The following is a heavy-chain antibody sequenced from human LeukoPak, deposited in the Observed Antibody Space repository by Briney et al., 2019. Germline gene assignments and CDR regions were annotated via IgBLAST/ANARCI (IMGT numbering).Heavy chain of an antibody. V-gene: IGHV5-51*01. CDR3: ARRWAITGTTGWFDP. CDR2: IYPGDSDT. J-gene: IGHJ5*02. D-gene: IGHD1-20*01. Sequence: GESLKISCKGSGYSFTSYWIGWVRQMPGKGLEWMGIIYPGDSDTRYSPSFQGQVTISADKSISTAYLQWSSLKASDTAMYYCARRWAITGTTGWFDPWGQGTLVTVSS. CDR1: GYSFTSYW.